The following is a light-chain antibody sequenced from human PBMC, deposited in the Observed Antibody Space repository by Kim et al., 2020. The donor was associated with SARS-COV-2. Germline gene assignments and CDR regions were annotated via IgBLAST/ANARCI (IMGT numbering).Light chain of an antibody. CDR1: SIGSKS. CDR2: YDR. V-gene: IGLV3-21*04. CDR3: QVWDSSSDHRVV. Sequence: PGKTARITCGGNSIGSKSVHWYQRKPGQAPILVISYDRGRPSGIPERFSGSNSGNTATLTISRVEAGDEADYYCQVWDSSSDHRVVFGGGTQLTVL. J-gene: IGLJ2*01.